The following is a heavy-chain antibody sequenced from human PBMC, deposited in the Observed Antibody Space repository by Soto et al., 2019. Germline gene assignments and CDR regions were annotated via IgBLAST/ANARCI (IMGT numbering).Heavy chain of an antibody. V-gene: IGHV3-30*18. CDR1: GFTLSFYG. Sequence: PWWSLRLSCVASGFTLSFYGMHWVRQAPGKGLECVAVISDTGSSHYYAASVEGRFTISRENSKNTLSLHMDRLRVEDTAVYYCAKDRGGDCPDNSCYFGADYWGQGTPVTVSS. D-gene: IGHD2-2*01. CDR3: AKDRGGDCPDNSCYFGADY. J-gene: IGHJ4*02. CDR2: ISDTGSSH.